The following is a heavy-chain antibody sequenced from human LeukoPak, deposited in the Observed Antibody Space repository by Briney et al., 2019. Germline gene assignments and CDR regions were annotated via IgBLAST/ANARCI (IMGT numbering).Heavy chain of an antibody. J-gene: IGHJ5*02. CDR1: GGTFISYA. Sequence: SVKVSCKASGGTFISYAISWVRQAPGQGLEWMGGIIPIFGTANYAQKFQGRVTITADKSTSTAYMELSSLRSEDTAVYYCAAWGPGGSPSAERDYHWFDPWGQGTLVTVSS. CDR3: AAWGPGGSPSAERDYHWFDP. V-gene: IGHV1-69*06. CDR2: IIPIFGTA. D-gene: IGHD1-26*01.